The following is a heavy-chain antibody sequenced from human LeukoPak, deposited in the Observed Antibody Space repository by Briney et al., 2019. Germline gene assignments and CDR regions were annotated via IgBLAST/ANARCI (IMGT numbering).Heavy chain of an antibody. J-gene: IGHJ3*02. V-gene: IGHV3-9*03. Sequence: GGSLRLSCAASGFTFDDYAMHWVRQAPGKGLEWVSGISWNSGSIGYADSVKGRFTISRDNAKNSLYLQMNSLRAEDMALYYCAKDMSGRGSSYFDAFDIWGQGTMVTVSS. CDR2: ISWNSGSI. D-gene: IGHD1-26*01. CDR3: AKDMSGRGSSYFDAFDI. CDR1: GFTFDDYA.